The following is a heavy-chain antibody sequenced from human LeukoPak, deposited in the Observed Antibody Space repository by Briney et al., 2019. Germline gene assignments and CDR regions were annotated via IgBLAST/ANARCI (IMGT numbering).Heavy chain of an antibody. CDR2: IYYSGST. CDR3: ARVGGDYYYYGMDV. D-gene: IGHD4-17*01. Sequence: SETLSLTCTVSGGSISSYYWSWIRQPPGKGLEWIGYIYYSGSTNYNPSLKSRVTISADTSKNQFSLKLSSVTAADTAVYYCARVGGDYYYYGMDVWGQGTTVTVSS. CDR1: GGSISSYY. V-gene: IGHV4-59*01. J-gene: IGHJ6*02.